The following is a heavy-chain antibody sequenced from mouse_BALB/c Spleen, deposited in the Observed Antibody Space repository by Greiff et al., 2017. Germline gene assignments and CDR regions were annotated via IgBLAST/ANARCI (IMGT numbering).Heavy chain of an antibody. J-gene: IGHJ3*01. CDR1: GYTFSSYW. CDR3: ARSRYDYDGWFAY. D-gene: IGHD2-4*01. Sequence: QVQLQQSGAELMKPGASVKISCKATGYTFSSYWIEWVKQRPGHGLEWIGAILPGSGSTNYNEKFKGKATFTADTSSNTAYMQLSSLTSEDSAVYYCARSRYDYDGWFAYWGQGTLVTVSA. V-gene: IGHV1-9*01. CDR2: ILPGSGST.